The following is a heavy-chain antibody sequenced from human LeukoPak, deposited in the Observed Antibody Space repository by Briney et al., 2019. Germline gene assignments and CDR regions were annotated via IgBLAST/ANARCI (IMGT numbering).Heavy chain of an antibody. J-gene: IGHJ2*01. CDR3: ARALGYCSSTSCSHWYFDL. CDR2: IYYSGST. CDR1: GGSISSSSYY. Sequence: PSETLSLTCTVSGGSISSSSYYWGWIRQPPGKGLEWIGSIYYSGSTYYNPSLKSRVTISVDTSKNQFSLKLSSVTAADTAVYYCARALGYCSSTSCSHWYFDLWGRGTLVTVSS. D-gene: IGHD2-2*01. V-gene: IGHV4-39*07.